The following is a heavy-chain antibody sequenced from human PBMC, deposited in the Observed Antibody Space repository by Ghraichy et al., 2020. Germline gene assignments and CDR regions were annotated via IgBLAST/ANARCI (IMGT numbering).Heavy chain of an antibody. V-gene: IGHV4-39*01. J-gene: IGHJ4*02. CDR3: ARRRGGRYNWNYFDY. D-gene: IGHD1-20*01. CDR1: GDSITSGSYY. Sequence: SETLSLTCSVSGDSITSGSYYWSWIRQSPGKGLEWIGSLYYTGSTYYNPSLKSRVAISVDTSKNQLSLNVRSVTAADTAVYYCARRRGGRYNWNYFDYWGQGALVTVSS. CDR2: LYYTGST.